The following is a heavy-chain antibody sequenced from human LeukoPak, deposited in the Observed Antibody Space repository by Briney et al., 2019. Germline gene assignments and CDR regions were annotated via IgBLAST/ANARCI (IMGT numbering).Heavy chain of an antibody. J-gene: IGHJ4*02. CDR1: GISFSNAW. CDR2: IKRNTDTGTP. CDR3: TTGDRGWQDY. V-gene: IGHV3-15*01. Sequence: PGGPMRLSCAASGISFSNAWMSWVRQAPGKGLEWVGHIKRNTDTGTPDYGAPVKGRFTVSRDDSKNTLYLQMNGLKIEDTAVYYCTTGDRGWQDYWGQGTLVTVSS. D-gene: IGHD6-19*01.